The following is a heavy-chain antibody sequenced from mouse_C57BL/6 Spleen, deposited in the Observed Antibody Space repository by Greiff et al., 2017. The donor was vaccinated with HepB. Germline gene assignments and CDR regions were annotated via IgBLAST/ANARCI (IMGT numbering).Heavy chain of an antibody. Sequence: EVQLQQSGAELVRPGASVKLSCTASGFNIKDDYMHWVKQRPEQGLEWIGWIDPENGDTEYASKFQGKATITADTSSNTAYLQLSSLTSEDTAVYYWTTFYDYNGMDYWGQGTSVTVSS. V-gene: IGHV14-4*01. CDR3: TTFYDYNGMDY. CDR1: GFNIKDDY. D-gene: IGHD1-1*01. CDR2: IDPENGDT. J-gene: IGHJ4*01.